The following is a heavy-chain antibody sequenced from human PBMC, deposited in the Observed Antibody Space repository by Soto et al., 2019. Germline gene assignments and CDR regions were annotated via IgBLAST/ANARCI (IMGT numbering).Heavy chain of an antibody. CDR2: IDPSGGST. J-gene: IGHJ3*02. V-gene: IGHV1-46*03. D-gene: IGHD1-1*01. Sequence: ASVKVSCKASGYTFTTYYIHWVRQAPGQGFEWMGIIDPSGGSTSYAQKFQGRVTMTRDTSTSTVYMELSRLRSEDTAVYYCARGRPYNRYGDDVFDIWGQGTMVTVSS. CDR1: GYTFTTYY. CDR3: ARGRPYNRYGDDVFDI.